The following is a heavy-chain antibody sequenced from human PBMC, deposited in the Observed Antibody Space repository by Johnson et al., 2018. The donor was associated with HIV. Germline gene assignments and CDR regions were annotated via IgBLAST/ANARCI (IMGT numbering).Heavy chain of an antibody. CDR2: ISGSGGST. V-gene: IGHV3-23*04. D-gene: IGHD3-22*01. CDR3: GKGKFTMKVVIFIDM. Sequence: VQLVESGGGLVQPGGSLRLSCAASGFNFSTHAMSWVRQAPGKGLEWVSGISGSGGSTYSADSVKGRFTISRDNSKNTLYLQMNSLRAEDTAVYYCGKGKFTMKVVIFIDMWGQGTMVTVSS. J-gene: IGHJ3*02. CDR1: GFNFSTHA.